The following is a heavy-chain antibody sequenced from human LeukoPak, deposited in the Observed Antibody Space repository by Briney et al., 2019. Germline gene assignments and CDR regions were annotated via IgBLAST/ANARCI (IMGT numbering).Heavy chain of an antibody. Sequence: PSQTLSLTCTVSGGSISSGGYYWSWLRQHPGKGLEWIGYIYYSGSTYYNPSLKSRVTISVNTSKNQFSLKLSSVTAADTAVYYCASTYYYDSSGYRGLGAFDIWGQGTMVTVSS. J-gene: IGHJ3*02. CDR3: ASTYYYDSSGYRGLGAFDI. CDR1: GGSISSGGYY. CDR2: IYYSGST. D-gene: IGHD3-22*01. V-gene: IGHV4-31*03.